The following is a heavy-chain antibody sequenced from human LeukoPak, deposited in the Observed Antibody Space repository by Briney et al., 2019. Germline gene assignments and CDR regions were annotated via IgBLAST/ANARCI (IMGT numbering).Heavy chain of an antibody. CDR2: IYYSGST. CDR1: GGSISSYY. V-gene: IGHV4-59*08. D-gene: IGHD3-16*02. Sequence: SETLSLTCTVSGGSISSYYWSWIRQPPGKGLEWIGYIYYSGSTNYNPSLKSRVTISVDTSKTQFSLKLSTVTAADTAVYYCAGAGGFRGVIGLFYYYYGMDVWGQGTTVTVSS. CDR3: AGAGGFRGVIGLFYYYYGMDV. J-gene: IGHJ6*02.